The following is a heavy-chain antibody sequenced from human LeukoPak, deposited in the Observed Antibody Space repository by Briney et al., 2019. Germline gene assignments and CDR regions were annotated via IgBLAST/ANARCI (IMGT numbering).Heavy chain of an antibody. J-gene: IGHJ3*02. CDR3: ARTDWGRLTTVTTQDAFDI. CDR2: ISAYNGNT. V-gene: IGHV1-18*01. D-gene: IGHD4-17*01. CDR1: GYTFTSYG. Sequence: ASVKVSCKASGYTFTSYGISWVRQAPGQGLEWMGWISAYNGNTNYAQKLQGRVTMTTDTSTSTAYTELRSLRSDDTAVYYCARTDWGRLTTVTTQDAFDIWGQGTMVTVSS.